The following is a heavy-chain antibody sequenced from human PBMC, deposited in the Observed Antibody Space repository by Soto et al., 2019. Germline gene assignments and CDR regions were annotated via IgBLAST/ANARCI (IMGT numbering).Heavy chain of an antibody. D-gene: IGHD2-15*01. CDR2: IYSGGST. V-gene: IGHV3-66*01. CDR1: GFTVSSNY. J-gene: IGHJ2*01. CDR3: ASTSRVVVAAGCRFDL. Sequence: EVQLVESGGGLVQPGGSLRLSCAASGFTVSSNYMSWVRQAPGKGLEGVSVIYSGGSTYYADSVKGRFTISRDNSKNTLYLQMNSLRAEDTAVYYCASTSRVVVAAGCRFDLWGRGTLVTVSS.